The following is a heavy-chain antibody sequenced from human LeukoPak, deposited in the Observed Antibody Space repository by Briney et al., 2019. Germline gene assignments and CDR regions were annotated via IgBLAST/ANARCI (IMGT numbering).Heavy chain of an antibody. CDR3: AKPQWLKVSWIDY. J-gene: IGHJ4*02. Sequence: PGGSLRLSCAASGFTFSNYWMPWVRQAPGKGLVWISRINTDGSSTYYADSVKGRFTISRDNSKNTLYLQMNSLRAEDTAVYYCAKPQWLKVSWIDYWGQGTLVTVSS. D-gene: IGHD6-19*01. CDR2: INTDGSST. V-gene: IGHV3-74*01. CDR1: GFTFSNYW.